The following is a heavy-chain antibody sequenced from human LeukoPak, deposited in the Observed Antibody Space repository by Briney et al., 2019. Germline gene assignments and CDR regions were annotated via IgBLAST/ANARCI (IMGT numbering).Heavy chain of an antibody. Sequence: MPSETLSLTCSVSGGSMSPYYWSWIRQPPGKGLEWIGYIFYSGSTFYSPSLKSRVTISVDTSNNHFSLKLISVTAADTAVYYCARLSDYYDRSGYSMFAFDYWGQGTLVTVSS. V-gene: IGHV4-59*08. CDR3: ARLSDYYDRSGYSMFAFDY. CDR2: IFYSGST. CDR1: GGSMSPYY. J-gene: IGHJ4*02. D-gene: IGHD3-22*01.